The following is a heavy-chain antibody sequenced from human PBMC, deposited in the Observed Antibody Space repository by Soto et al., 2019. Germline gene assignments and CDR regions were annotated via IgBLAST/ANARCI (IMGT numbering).Heavy chain of an antibody. J-gene: IGHJ3*02. D-gene: IGHD6-6*01. CDR2: IYGSDDK. V-gene: IGHV2-5*01. CDR1: GFSLTTWGVG. CDR3: AHSLGIASRLAFDI. Sequence: QITLKEAGPTLVKPTQTLTLTCTFSGFSLTTWGVGVGWFRHPPGKALEWLALIYGSDDKRYRPSLKSRLTITKATAKNQVVVTMPHMDPVDTATYYCAHSLGIASRLAFDIWGQGTMVTCSS.